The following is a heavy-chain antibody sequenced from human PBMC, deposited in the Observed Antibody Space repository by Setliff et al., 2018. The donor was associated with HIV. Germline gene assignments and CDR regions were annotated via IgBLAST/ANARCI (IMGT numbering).Heavy chain of an antibody. D-gene: IGHD3-16*01. Sequence: PGGSLRLSCAASGFTFSSYNMNWVRQAPGKGLEWVSSISSTSTYTYYADSLKGRFTTSRDNAKNSLYLQMNSLRAEDTAVYYCARSFWGFVRNAASDIWGQGTMVTVSS. J-gene: IGHJ3*02. V-gene: IGHV3-21*06. CDR2: ISSTSTYT. CDR1: GFTFSSYN. CDR3: ARSFWGFVRNAASDI.